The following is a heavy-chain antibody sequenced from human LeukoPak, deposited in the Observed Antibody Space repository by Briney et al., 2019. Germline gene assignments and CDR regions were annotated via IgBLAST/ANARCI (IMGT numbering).Heavy chain of an antibody. D-gene: IGHD3-10*01. J-gene: IGHJ4*02. V-gene: IGHV4-34*01. CDR1: GGSFSGYY. Sequence: SETLSLTCAVSGGSFSGYYWSWLRHPPGKGLEWIGEINHSGSTNYNPSLKSRVTISVDTSKNQFSLKLSSVTAADTAVYYCARTGGSGSKFDYWGQGTLVTVSS. CDR3: ARTGGSGSKFDY. CDR2: INHSGST.